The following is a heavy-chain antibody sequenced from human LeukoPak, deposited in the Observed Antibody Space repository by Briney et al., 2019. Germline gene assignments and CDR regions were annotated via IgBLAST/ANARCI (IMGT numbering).Heavy chain of an antibody. CDR2: IASNGGSE. J-gene: IGHJ4*02. CDR1: GFTFTTYG. D-gene: IGHD6-13*01. CDR3: AKRGHYSINWYHYFDY. V-gene: IGHV3-30*18. Sequence: GGSLRLSCAASGFTFTTYGLHWVRQAPGKGLEWVAAIASNGGSEYYADSVKGRFTISRDNSKNTLFLQMNSLRPDDTAVYYCAKRGHYSINWYHYFDYWGQRTLVTVSS.